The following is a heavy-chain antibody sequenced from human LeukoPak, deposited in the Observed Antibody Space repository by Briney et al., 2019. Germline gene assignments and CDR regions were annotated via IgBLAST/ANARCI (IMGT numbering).Heavy chain of an antibody. CDR2: IYYSGST. CDR3: ARQGCSSTSCYIFDY. V-gene: IGHV4-39*01. Sequence: SETLSLTCTVSGGSIGSTTYYWAWIRQPPGKGLEWIGSIYYSGSTYYNPSLKSRVTISVDTSKNQFSLKLSSVTAADTAVYYCARQGCSSTSCYIFDYWGQGTLVTVSS. J-gene: IGHJ4*02. D-gene: IGHD2-2*02. CDR1: GGSIGSTTYY.